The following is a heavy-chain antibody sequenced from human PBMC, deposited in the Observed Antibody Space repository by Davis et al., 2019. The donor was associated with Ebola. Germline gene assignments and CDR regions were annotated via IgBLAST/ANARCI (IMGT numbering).Heavy chain of an antibody. Sequence: MPSETLSLTCAVYGGSFSGYDWSWIRKPPGKGLEWIGEINHSGSTTYNPSLKSLVTISVDTSKNQFSLKLSSVTAADTAVYYCARTRGYSGYARFDYWGQGTLVTVSS. CDR3: ARTRGYSGYARFDY. V-gene: IGHV4-34*01. J-gene: IGHJ4*02. CDR2: INHSGST. CDR1: GGSFSGYD. D-gene: IGHD5-12*01.